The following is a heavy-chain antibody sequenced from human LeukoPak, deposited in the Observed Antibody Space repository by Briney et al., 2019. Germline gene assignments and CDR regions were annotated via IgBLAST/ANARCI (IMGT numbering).Heavy chain of an antibody. J-gene: IGHJ6*03. Sequence: ASVKVSCKASGYTFTSYGISWVRQAPGQGLEWMGWISAYNGNTNYAQKLQGRVTMTTDTSTSTAYMELRSLRSDDTAVYYCARDLRRGQWLVVGYYYMDVWGKGTTVTVSS. D-gene: IGHD6-19*01. V-gene: IGHV1-18*01. CDR1: GYTFTSYG. CDR2: ISAYNGNT. CDR3: ARDLRRGQWLVVGYYYMDV.